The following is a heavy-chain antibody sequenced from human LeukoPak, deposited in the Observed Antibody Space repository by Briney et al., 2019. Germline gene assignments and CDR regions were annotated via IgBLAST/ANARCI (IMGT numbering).Heavy chain of an antibody. Sequence: GASVKVSCKVSGYTLTELSMHWVRQAPGKGLEWMGGFDPEDGETIYAQKFQGRVTMTEDTSTDTAYMELSSLRSEDTAVYYCATEGPRIAAAGTGSWFDPWGQGTLVTVSS. CDR2: FDPEDGET. CDR1: GYTLTELS. V-gene: IGHV1-24*01. CDR3: ATEGPRIAAAGTGSWFDP. J-gene: IGHJ5*02. D-gene: IGHD6-13*01.